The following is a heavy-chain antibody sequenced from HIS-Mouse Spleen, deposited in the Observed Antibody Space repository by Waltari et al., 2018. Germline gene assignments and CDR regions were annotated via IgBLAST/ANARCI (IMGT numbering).Heavy chain of an antibody. CDR1: GFTFSSYA. V-gene: IGHV3-23*01. J-gene: IGHJ4*02. CDR3: AKDSPIGVVDIVATTPGYFDY. D-gene: IGHD5-12*01. CDR2: ISGSGGST. Sequence: EVQLLESGGGLVQPGGSLRLSCAASGFTFSSYAMSWVRQAPGKGLEWVSAISGSGGSTYYADSVKGRFTISRDNSKNTLYLQMNSLRAEDTAVYYCAKDSPIGVVDIVATTPGYFDYWGQGTLVTVSS.